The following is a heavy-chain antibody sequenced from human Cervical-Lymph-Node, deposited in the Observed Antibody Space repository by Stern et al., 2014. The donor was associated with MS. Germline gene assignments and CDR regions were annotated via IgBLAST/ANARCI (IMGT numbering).Heavy chain of an antibody. D-gene: IGHD1-26*01. Sequence: MQLVESGAEVKKPGVSVKVSCKVSGYSLSEISMHWVRQAPGKGLEWMGGFDTENDETVYAQNFQGRLTMTEDTSTDTAYMELSSLRSEDTAVYYCAGGGGTIDIWGQGTPVIVSS. V-gene: IGHV1-24*01. CDR1: GYSLSEIS. CDR2: FDTENDET. J-gene: IGHJ3*02. CDR3: AGGGGTIDI.